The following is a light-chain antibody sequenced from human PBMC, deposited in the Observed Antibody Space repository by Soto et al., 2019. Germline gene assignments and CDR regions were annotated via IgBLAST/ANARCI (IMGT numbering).Light chain of an antibody. J-gene: IGKJ5*01. CDR2: GAS. CDR1: QSVSSSY. Sequence: EIVLTQSPGTLSLSPGERATLSCRASQSVSSSYLAWYQQKPGQAPRLLIYGASSRATGIPDRFSGSGSGTDFTLTISRLEAEDFAVYYCQQKVTFGQGTRLEIK. V-gene: IGKV3-20*01. CDR3: QQKVT.